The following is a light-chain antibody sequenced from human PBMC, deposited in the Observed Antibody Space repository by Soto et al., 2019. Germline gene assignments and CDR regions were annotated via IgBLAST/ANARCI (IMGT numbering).Light chain of an antibody. CDR2: YDD. CDR3: GTWDDSLNAYV. J-gene: IGLJ1*01. V-gene: IGLV1-36*01. CDR1: TSNIGNNG. Sequence: QSVLTQAPSVSAAPRQRVTISCSGSTSNIGNNGVNWYQQLPGKAPKLLIYYDDLKPSGVSDRFSGSKSGTSASLAISGLQSEDEADYYCGTWDDSLNAYVFGIGTKVTVL.